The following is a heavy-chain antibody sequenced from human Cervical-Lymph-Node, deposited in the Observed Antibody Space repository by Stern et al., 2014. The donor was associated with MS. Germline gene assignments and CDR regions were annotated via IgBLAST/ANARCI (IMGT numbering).Heavy chain of an antibody. CDR3: AKDRGLVWYGGLYN. J-gene: IGHJ4*02. CDR2: ISYDGSNK. CDR1: GFSFTHYG. Sequence: VHLVESGGDVVQPGRSLRLSCAASGFSFTHYGMHWVRQAPGKGLEWVAVISYDGSNKQYADSVKGRFTISRDNSKNTLYLQMNSVRAEDTAVYYCAKDRGLVWYGGLYNWGQGILVTVSS. D-gene: IGHD4-23*01. V-gene: IGHV3-30*18.